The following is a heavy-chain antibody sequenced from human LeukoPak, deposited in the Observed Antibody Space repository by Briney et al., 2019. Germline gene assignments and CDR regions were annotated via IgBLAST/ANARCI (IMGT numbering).Heavy chain of an antibody. CDR2: ISSSGSTI. V-gene: IGHV3-48*03. CDR3: ATETGYYNFDY. CDR1: GFTFSSYE. Sequence: PGGSLRLSCAASGFTFSSYEMNWVRQAPGKGLEWVSYISSSGSTIYYADSVKGRFTISRDNAKNSLYLQMNSLRAEDTAVYYCATETGYYNFDYWGQGTLVTVSS. D-gene: IGHD3-9*01. J-gene: IGHJ4*02.